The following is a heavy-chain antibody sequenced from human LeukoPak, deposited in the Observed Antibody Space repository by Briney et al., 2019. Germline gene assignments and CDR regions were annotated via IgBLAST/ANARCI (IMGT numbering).Heavy chain of an antibody. CDR3: ATSSLGYCSGGSCANWFDP. D-gene: IGHD2-15*01. CDR1: GGSFSGYY. J-gene: IGHJ5*02. Sequence: SETLSLTCAVYGGSFSGYYWSWIRQPPGEGLEWIGEINHSGSTNYNPSLKSRVTISVDTSKNQFSLKLSSVTAADTAVYYCATSSLGYCSGGSCANWFDPWGQGTLVTVSS. CDR2: INHSGST. V-gene: IGHV4-34*01.